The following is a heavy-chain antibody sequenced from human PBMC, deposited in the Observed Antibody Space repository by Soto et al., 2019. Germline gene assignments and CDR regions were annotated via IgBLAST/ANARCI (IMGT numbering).Heavy chain of an antibody. CDR2: ISAYNGNT. V-gene: IGHV1-18*01. J-gene: IGHJ5*02. D-gene: IGHD2-8*01. CDR1: GYTFTSYG. Sequence: GASVKVSCKASGYTFTSYGISWVRQAPGQGLEWMGWISAYNGNTNYAQKLQGRVTMTTDTSTSTAYMELRSLRSDDTAVYYCAREMRYCTKGVCYRSSGWFDPWGQGTLVTVSS. CDR3: AREMRYCTKGVCYRSSGWFDP.